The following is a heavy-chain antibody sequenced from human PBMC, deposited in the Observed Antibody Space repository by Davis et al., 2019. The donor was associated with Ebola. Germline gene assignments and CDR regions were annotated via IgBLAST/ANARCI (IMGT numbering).Heavy chain of an antibody. CDR2: INWNGGST. CDR1: GFTVSNNY. V-gene: IGHV3-20*04. J-gene: IGHJ6*02. Sequence: GGSLRLSCAASGFTVSNNYMSWVRQALGKGLEWVSGINWNGGSTGYADSVKGRFTISRDNAKKSLYLQMNSLRAEDTAVYYCARFMITFGGVIARRYYYYGMDVWGQGTTVTVSS. CDR3: ARFMITFGGVIARRYYYYGMDV. D-gene: IGHD3-16*02.